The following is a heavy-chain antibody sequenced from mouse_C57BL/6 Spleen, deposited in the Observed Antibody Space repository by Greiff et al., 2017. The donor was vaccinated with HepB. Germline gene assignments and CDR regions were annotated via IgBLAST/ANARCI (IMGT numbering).Heavy chain of an antibody. J-gene: IGHJ3*01. D-gene: IGHD2-3*01. V-gene: IGHV1-26*01. CDR2: INPNNGGT. Sequence: VQLQQSGPELVKPGASVKISCKASGYTFTDYYMNWVKQSHGKSLEWIGDINPNNGGTSYNQKFKGKATLTVDKSSSTAYMELRSLTSEDSAVYYCARETYEGFAYWGQGTLVTVSA. CDR1: GYTFTDYY. CDR3: ARETYEGFAY.